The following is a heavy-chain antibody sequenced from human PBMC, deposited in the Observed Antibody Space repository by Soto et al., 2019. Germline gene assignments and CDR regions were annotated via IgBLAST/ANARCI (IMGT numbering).Heavy chain of an antibody. Sequence: PSETLSLTCTVSGGSISSGGYYWSWIRQHPGKGLEWIGYIYYSGSTYYNPSLKSRVTISVDTSKNQFSLKLSSVTAADTAVYHCARASLVVVITPWGQGTLVTVSS. D-gene: IGHD3-22*01. CDR2: IYYSGST. J-gene: IGHJ5*02. V-gene: IGHV4-31*03. CDR1: GGSISSGGYY. CDR3: ARASLVVVITP.